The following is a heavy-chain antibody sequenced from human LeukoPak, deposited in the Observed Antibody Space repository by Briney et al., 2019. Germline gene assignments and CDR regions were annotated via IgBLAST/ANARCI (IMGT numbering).Heavy chain of an antibody. CDR2: IYYSGST. CDR3: ARLGVRGVIHYFDY. CDR1: GGSISSYY. D-gene: IGHD3-10*01. J-gene: IGHJ4*02. V-gene: IGHV4-59*01. Sequence: PSETLSLTCTVSGGSISSYYWSWIRQPPGKGLEWIGYIYYSGSTNYNPSLKSRVTISVDTSKNQFSLKLSSVTAADTAVYYCARLGVRGVIHYFDYWGQGTLVTVSS.